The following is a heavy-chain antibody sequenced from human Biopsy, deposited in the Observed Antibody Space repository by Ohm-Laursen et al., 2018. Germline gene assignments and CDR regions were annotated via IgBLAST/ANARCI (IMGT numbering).Heavy chain of an antibody. Sequence: SETLSLTCAVYGESFNGYYWSWIRQTPGKGLEWIGEINHSGRTNYNPSLKSRVTISVDTSKNQFSLKGRSVTAADTAVYYCVRGVDYYDPYHYYALDVWGQGTTVIVSS. V-gene: IGHV4-34*01. D-gene: IGHD3-22*01. CDR3: VRGVDYYDPYHYYALDV. CDR2: INHSGRT. J-gene: IGHJ6*02. CDR1: GESFNGYY.